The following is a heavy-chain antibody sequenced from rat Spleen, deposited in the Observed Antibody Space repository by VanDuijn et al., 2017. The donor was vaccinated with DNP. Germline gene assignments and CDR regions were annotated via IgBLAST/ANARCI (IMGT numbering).Heavy chain of an antibody. D-gene: IGHD4-1*01. V-gene: IGHV5S10*01. CDR1: GFTFSDYN. CDR2: IIYDGGGT. Sequence: EVQLVESGGGLVQPGRCLKLSGAASGFTFSDYNMDWVRQAPKKGLEWVATIIYDGGGTYYRDSVKGRFTISRENAKSTLYSQMDSLRHEDTATDYCTTQEYGYPCDYWGQRVMVTVSS. CDR3: TTQEYGYPCDY. J-gene: IGHJ2*01.